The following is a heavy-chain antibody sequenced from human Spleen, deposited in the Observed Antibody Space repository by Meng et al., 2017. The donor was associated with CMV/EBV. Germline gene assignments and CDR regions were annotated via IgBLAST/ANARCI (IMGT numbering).Heavy chain of an antibody. CDR2: IRFVASNK. V-gene: IGHV3-30*02. J-gene: IGHJ4*02. CDR1: GFTFSING. Sequence: GGSLRLPCAASGFTFSINGMHWVRQAPGKGLEGVAFIRFVASNKDYADSVKGRFTISIDNSKSTLYLQMNSLRAEDTAVDYCANKQDYGARDYWGQGTLVTVSS. D-gene: IGHD4-17*01. CDR3: ANKQDYGARDY.